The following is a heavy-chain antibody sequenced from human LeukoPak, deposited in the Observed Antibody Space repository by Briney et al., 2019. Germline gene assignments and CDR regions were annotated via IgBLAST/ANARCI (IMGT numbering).Heavy chain of an antibody. CDR3: ARDLANWGSTDAFDI. CDR1: GFTFSSYA. V-gene: IGHV3-30-3*01. Sequence: PGGSLRLSCAASGFTFSSYAMHWVRQAPGKGLEWVAVISYDGSNKYYADSVKGRFTISRDNSKNTLYLQMNSLRAEDTAVYYCARDLANWGSTDAFDIWGQGTMVTVSS. D-gene: IGHD7-27*01. CDR2: ISYDGSNK. J-gene: IGHJ3*02.